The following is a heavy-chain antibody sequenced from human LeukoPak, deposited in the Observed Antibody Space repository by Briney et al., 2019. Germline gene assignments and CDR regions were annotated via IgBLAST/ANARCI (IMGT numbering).Heavy chain of an antibody. J-gene: IGHJ6*03. CDR1: GVSFSNYY. Sequence: PSETLSLTCAVSGVSFSNYYWCWIRQPPGKGLEWIGEINHSGSTNYNPSLKSRVTISVDTSKNQFSLKLSSVTAADTAVYYCARPTMDVWGKGATVTISS. CDR3: ARPTMDV. V-gene: IGHV4-34*01. CDR2: INHSGST.